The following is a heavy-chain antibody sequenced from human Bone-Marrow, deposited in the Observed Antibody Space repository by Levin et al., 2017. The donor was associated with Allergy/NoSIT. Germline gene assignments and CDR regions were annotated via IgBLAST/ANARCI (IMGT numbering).Heavy chain of an antibody. V-gene: IGHV4-39*07. CDR2: IYYNGNT. Sequence: KSSETLSLTCTVSGGSINSRDYYWVWIRQPPGKGLEWIGGIYYNGNTFYCPSLESRVTISIDTSKNQFSLRLSSLTAADTAFYYCARQIERDGYDAWGQGALVTVSS. CDR1: GGSINSRDYY. CDR3: ARQIERDGYDA. D-gene: IGHD3-16*01. J-gene: IGHJ5*02.